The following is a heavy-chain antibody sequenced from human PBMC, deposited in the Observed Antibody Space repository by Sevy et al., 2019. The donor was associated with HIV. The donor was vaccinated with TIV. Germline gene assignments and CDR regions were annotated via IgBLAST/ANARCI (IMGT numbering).Heavy chain of an antibody. CDR3: ARDSVGATGYYYYGMDV. J-gene: IGHJ6*02. Sequence: GGSLRLSCAASGFTFSSYSMNWVRQAPGKGLEWVSSISSSSYIYYADSVKGRFTISRDNAKNSLYLQMNSLRAEDTAVYYCARDSVGATGYYYYGMDVWGQGTTVTVSS. CDR1: GFTFSSYS. V-gene: IGHV3-21*01. CDR2: ISSSSYI. D-gene: IGHD1-26*01.